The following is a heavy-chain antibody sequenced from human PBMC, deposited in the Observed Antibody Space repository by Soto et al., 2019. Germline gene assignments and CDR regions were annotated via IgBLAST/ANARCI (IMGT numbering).Heavy chain of an antibody. D-gene: IGHD3-3*01. CDR1: GGYISSSSYY. CDR3: ARRGYYDFWSGYYTLSYFDY. Sequence: PSETLSLTCTVSGGYISSSSYYWGWIRKPPGKGLEWIGSIYYSGSTYYNPSLKSRVTISVDTSKNQFSLKLSSVTAADTAAYYCARRGYYDFWSGYYTLSYFDYWGQGTLVTVS. J-gene: IGHJ4*02. V-gene: IGHV4-39*01. CDR2: IYYSGST.